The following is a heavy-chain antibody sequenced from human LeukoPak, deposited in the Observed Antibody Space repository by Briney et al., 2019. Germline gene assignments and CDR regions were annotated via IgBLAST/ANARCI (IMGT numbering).Heavy chain of an antibody. J-gene: IGHJ4*02. Sequence: SETLSLTCTVSGGSISSGSYYWSWIRQPAGKGLEWIGRIYTSGSTNYNPSLKSRVTISVDTSKNQFSLKLSSVTAADTAVYYCARVPYYDFWSGYYFDCWGQGTLVTVSS. CDR1: GGSISSGSYY. CDR3: ARVPYYDFWSGYYFDC. V-gene: IGHV4-61*02. CDR2: IYTSGST. D-gene: IGHD3-3*01.